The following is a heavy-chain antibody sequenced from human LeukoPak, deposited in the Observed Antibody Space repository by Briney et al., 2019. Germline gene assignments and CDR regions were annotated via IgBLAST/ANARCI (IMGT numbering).Heavy chain of an antibody. V-gene: IGHV3-74*01. CDR2: ITSDGGTT. J-gene: IGHJ4*02. CDR1: GFTFSSYW. CDR3: ARSGNSWSYFDY. D-gene: IGHD6-13*01. Sequence: GGSLRLSCAASGFTFSSYWMHWVRQAPGKGLVWVSHITSDGGTTNYADSVKGRFTISRDNAQNTPYLQMNSLRAEDTAVYYCARSGNSWSYFDYWGQGTLVTVSS.